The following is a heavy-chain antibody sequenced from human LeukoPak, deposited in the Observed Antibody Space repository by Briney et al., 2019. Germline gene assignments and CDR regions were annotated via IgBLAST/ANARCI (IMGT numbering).Heavy chain of an antibody. D-gene: IGHD6-19*01. CDR2: ISYDGSNK. V-gene: IGHV3-30*18. J-gene: IGHJ4*02. CDR3: AKWPLDGYSSGWYYFDY. Sequence: QSGGSLRLSCAASGFTFSSYGMHWVRQAPGKGLEWVAVISYDGSNKYYADSVKGRFTISRDNSKNTLCLQMNSLRAEDTAVYYCAKWPLDGYSSGWYYFDYWAQGTVVTVS. CDR1: GFTFSSYG.